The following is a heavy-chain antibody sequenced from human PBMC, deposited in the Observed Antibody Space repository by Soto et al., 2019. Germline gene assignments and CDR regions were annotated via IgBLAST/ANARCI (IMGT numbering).Heavy chain of an antibody. CDR3: ARGRGYSLIPVVDDAVDV. V-gene: IGHV1-18*04. D-gene: IGHD5-12*01. CDR2: ITTYNGGT. CDR1: GYSFTGYG. Sequence: QVQLVQSGGEVKKPGASVKVSCKASGYSFTGYGINWVRQAPGQGPEWLGRITTYNGGTNYAQNFQGRLTMTTDTSTGTTYMELRSLRSDDTAVYYCARGRGYSLIPVVDDAVDVWGQGTLVTVSS. J-gene: IGHJ3*01.